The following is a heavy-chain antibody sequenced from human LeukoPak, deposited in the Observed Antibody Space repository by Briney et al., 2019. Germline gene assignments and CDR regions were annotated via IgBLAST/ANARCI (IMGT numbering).Heavy chain of an antibody. Sequence: PGGSLRLSCGASGFTFSSFGMHWLRQAPGKGLEWVAIIWYDGSDKYYSDSVKGRFTISRDNSKNTLYLQMNSLRAEDTAVYYCARSLSGYGELPSWYFDLWGRGTLVTVSS. J-gene: IGHJ2*01. V-gene: IGHV3-30*02. D-gene: IGHD5-12*01. CDR3: ARSLSGYGELPSWYFDL. CDR1: GFTFSSFG. CDR2: IWYDGSDK.